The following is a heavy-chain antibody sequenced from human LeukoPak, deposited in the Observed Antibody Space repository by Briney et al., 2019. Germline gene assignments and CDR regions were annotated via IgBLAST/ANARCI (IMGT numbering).Heavy chain of an antibody. Sequence: GGSLRLSCAASGFTFSSYGMHWVRQAPGKGLEWVAVIWYDGSNEYYADSVKGRFTISRDNSKNTLYLQMNSLRAEDTAVYYCARDTDYYDSSGYLRYYFDYWGQGTLVTVSS. CDR3: ARDTDYYDSSGYLRYYFDY. V-gene: IGHV3-33*01. CDR1: GFTFSSYG. D-gene: IGHD3-22*01. J-gene: IGHJ4*02. CDR2: IWYDGSNE.